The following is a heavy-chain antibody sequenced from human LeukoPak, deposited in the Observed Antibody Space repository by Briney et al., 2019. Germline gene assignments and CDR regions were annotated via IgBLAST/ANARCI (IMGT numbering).Heavy chain of an antibody. CDR2: ISYDGSNK. D-gene: IGHD6-13*01. J-gene: IGHJ4*02. CDR3: ARVGSSSWFSFGYFDY. CDR1: GFTFSSYA. Sequence: GRSLRLSCAASGFTFSSYAMHWVRQAPGKGLEWVAVISYDGSNKYYADSVKGRFTISRDNSKNTLYLQMNSLRAEYTAVYYCARVGSSSWFSFGYFDYWGQGTLVTVSS. V-gene: IGHV3-30*04.